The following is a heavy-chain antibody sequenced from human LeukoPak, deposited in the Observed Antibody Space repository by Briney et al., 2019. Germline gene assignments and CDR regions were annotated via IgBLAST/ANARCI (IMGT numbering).Heavy chain of an antibody. V-gene: IGHV1-69*13. CDR3: ARPSGYYDFWSGYYPGHYYYGMDV. CDR1: GGTFSSYA. CDR2: IIPIFGTA. D-gene: IGHD3-3*01. J-gene: IGHJ6*02. Sequence: ASVKVSCKASGGTFSSYAISWVRQAPGQGLEWMGGIIPIFGTANYAQKFQGRVTITADESTSTAYMELSSLRSEDTAVYYCARPSGYYDFWSGYYPGHYYYGMDVWGQGTTVTVSS.